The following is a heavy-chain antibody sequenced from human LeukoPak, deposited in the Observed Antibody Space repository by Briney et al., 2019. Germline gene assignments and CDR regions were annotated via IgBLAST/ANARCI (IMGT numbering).Heavy chain of an antibody. V-gene: IGHV4-59*11. J-gene: IGHJ3*01. CDR2: ISYIGST. CDR1: GGSFTTHY. Sequence: PSETLSLTCTVSGGSFTTHYWSWIRHPPGKGLEWIGYISYIGSTNYNPSLKSRVTISIDTSKNEVSLMLTSVTAADTAVYYCVSDSISMNAFDAWGQGTMVTVSS. D-gene: IGHD3-22*01. CDR3: VSDSISMNAFDA.